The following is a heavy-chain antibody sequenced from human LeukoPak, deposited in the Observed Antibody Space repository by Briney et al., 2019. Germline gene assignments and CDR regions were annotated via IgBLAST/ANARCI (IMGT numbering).Heavy chain of an antibody. CDR2: INHSGNT. CDR1: GGSISSGGYS. J-gene: IGHJ3*02. D-gene: IGHD2-15*01. Sequence: SETLSLTCAVSGGSISSGGYSWSWIRQPPGKGLEWIGYINHSGNTYYNSSLKSRVTISADMSKNQFSLKLSSVTAADTAVYYCARGRRIDNGFDIWGQGTMVTVSS. CDR3: ARGRRIDNGFDI. V-gene: IGHV4-30-2*01.